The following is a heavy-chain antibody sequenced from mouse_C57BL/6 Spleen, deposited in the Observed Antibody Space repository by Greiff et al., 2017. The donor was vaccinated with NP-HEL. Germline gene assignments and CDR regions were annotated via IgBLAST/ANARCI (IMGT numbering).Heavy chain of an antibody. CDR3: ARFHYCNFFDY. CDR1: GYTFTSYW. D-gene: IGHD1-1*02. Sequence: QVQLQQPGAELVKPGASVKFSCKASGYTFTSYWMHWVKQRPGQGLEWIGMIHPTSGGTNYNEKFKGKATLTADKSSSTAYMQLSSLTSEDSAVYYCARFHYCNFFDYWGQGTTLTVSS. V-gene: IGHV1-64*01. J-gene: IGHJ2*01. CDR2: IHPTSGGT.